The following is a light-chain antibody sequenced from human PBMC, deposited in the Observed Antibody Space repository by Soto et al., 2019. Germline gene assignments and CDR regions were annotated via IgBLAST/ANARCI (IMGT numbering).Light chain of an antibody. CDR3: SSYTSSSTLDV. CDR2: DVS. J-gene: IGLJ1*01. V-gene: IGLV2-14*01. CDR1: SSDVGGYNS. Sequence: QSALTQPASVSGSPGQSITISCTGTSSDVGGYNSVSWYQQHPGKAPKLMIYDVSERPSGVSNRFSGSKSGNTASLTISGLQAEDEADYYCSSYTSSSTLDVFGAGTKLTVL.